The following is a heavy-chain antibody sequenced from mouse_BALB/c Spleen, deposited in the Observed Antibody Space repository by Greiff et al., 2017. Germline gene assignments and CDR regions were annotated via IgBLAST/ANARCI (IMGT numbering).Heavy chain of an antibody. CDR3: ARDYGSVFDY. CDR2: ISSGGST. J-gene: IGHJ2*01. CDR1: GFTFSSYA. D-gene: IGHD1-2*01. Sequence: EVKLMESGGGLVKPGGSLKLSCAASGFTFSSYAMSWVRQTPEKRLEWVASISSGGSTYYPDSVKGRFTISRDNARNILYLQMSSLRSEDTAMYYCARDYGSVFDYWGQGTTLTVSS. V-gene: IGHV5-6-5*01.